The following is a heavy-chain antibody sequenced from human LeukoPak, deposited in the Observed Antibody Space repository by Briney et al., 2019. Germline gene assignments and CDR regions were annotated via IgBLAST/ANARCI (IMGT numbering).Heavy chain of an antibody. CDR3: ARDGITMVRGVRLYYFDY. D-gene: IGHD3-10*01. Sequence: KGRFTISRDNAKNSLYLQMNSLRAEDTAVYYCARDGITMVRGVRLYYFDYWGQGTLVTVSS. J-gene: IGHJ4*02. V-gene: IGHV3-11*06.